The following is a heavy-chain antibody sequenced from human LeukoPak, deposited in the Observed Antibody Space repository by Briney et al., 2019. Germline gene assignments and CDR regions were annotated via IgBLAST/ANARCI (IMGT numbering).Heavy chain of an antibody. CDR1: GFTFSSYG. CDR2: VWSDGTNK. D-gene: IGHD5-24*01. Sequence: QSGGSLRLSCAASGFTFSSYGIHWVRQAPGKGLEWVAVVWSDGTNKYYADSVKGRFTISRDNSKNTLSLQMNSLRAEDTAVYYCARERPIITYFGYWGQGTLVTVSS. CDR3: ARERPIITYFGY. J-gene: IGHJ4*02. V-gene: IGHV3-33*01.